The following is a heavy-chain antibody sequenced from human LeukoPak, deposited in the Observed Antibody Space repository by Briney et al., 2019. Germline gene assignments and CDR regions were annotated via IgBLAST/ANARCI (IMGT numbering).Heavy chain of an antibody. Sequence: SQTLSLTCTVSGGSISRSSYYWSWIRQPAGKGLEWIGRIYTSGSTKYNPSLTSRVTISVDTSKNQFSLKLSSVTAADTAVYYCARDQGGSGSYYPFDYWGQGTLVTVSS. CDR3: ARDQGGSGSYYPFDY. D-gene: IGHD3-10*01. CDR1: GGSISRSSYY. V-gene: IGHV4-61*02. J-gene: IGHJ4*02. CDR2: IYTSGST.